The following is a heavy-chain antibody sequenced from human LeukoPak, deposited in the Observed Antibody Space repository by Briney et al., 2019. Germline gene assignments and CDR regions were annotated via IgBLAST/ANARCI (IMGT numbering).Heavy chain of an antibody. CDR2: ISFDGSKE. CDR1: GFRFSNYA. J-gene: IGHJ4*02. Sequence: GGSLRLSCAASGFRFSNYAMHWVRQAPGKGLEWVAVISFDGSKEHYADSVKGRFTISRDNSKNPLYVQLNSLSVEDTAVYYCARDSAYYYDSSGFSYCDYWGPGTLVTVSS. CDR3: ARDSAYYYDSSGFSYCDY. V-gene: IGHV3-30-3*01. D-gene: IGHD3-22*01.